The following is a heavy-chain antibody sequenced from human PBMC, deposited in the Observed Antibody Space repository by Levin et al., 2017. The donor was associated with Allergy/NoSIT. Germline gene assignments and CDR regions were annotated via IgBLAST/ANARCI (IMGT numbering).Heavy chain of an antibody. CDR1: GGSFSGYY. V-gene: IGHV4-34*01. D-gene: IGHD3-10*01. Sequence: GSLRLSCAVYGGSFSGYYWSWIRQPPGKGLEWIGEINHSGSTNYNPSLKSRVTISVDTSKNQFSLKLSSVTAADTAVYYCARGREYYGSGRQFYYMDVWGKGTTVTVSS. CDR2: INHSGST. J-gene: IGHJ6*03. CDR3: ARGREYYGSGRQFYYMDV.